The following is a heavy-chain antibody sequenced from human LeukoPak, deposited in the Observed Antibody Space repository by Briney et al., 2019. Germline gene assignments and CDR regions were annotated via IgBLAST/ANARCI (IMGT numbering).Heavy chain of an antibody. CDR2: INHSGNT. J-gene: IGHJ4*02. D-gene: IGHD3-3*01. Sequence: SQTLSLTCAVYGGSFSDYYWTWIRQPPGKWLEWIGEINHSGNTNDNPSLKSRLSISVDTSTNQFSLKLSSVTAADTAVYYCARAHWFNYDFWSGYYLHYYFDYWGQGTLVTVSS. CDR3: ARAHWFNYDFWSGYYLHYYFDY. V-gene: IGHV4-34*01. CDR1: GGSFSDYY.